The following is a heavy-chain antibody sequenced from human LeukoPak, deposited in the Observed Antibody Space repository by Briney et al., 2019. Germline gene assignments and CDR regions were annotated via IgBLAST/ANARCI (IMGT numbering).Heavy chain of an antibody. Sequence: PGGSLRLSCSASGFTFSNYALHWVRQAPGKGLEWVAVISYDGSNKFYADSVKGRFTISRDNSKNTLYLQMNSLRAEDTAVFYCAKAGYSSGWRNFDYWGQGTLVTVSS. V-gene: IGHV3-30*04. D-gene: IGHD6-19*01. J-gene: IGHJ4*02. CDR2: ISYDGSNK. CDR1: GFTFSNYA. CDR3: AKAGYSSGWRNFDY.